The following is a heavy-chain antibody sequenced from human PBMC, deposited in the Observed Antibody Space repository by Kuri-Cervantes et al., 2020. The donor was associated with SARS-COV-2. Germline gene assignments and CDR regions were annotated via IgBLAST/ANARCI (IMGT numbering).Heavy chain of an antibody. CDR3: ASRSSQNYYYYYYMDV. J-gene: IGHJ6*03. V-gene: IGHV1-18*01. Sequence: ASVKVSCKASGGTFSSYAVSWVRQAPGQGLEWMGWISAYNGNTNYAQKLQGRVTMTRDTSISTAYMELSRLRSDDTAVYYCASRSSQNYYYYYYMDVWGKGTTVTVSS. CDR1: GGTFSSYA. D-gene: IGHD2-2*01. CDR2: ISAYNGNT.